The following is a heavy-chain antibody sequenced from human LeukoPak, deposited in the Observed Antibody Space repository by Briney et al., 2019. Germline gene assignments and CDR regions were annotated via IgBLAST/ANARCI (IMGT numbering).Heavy chain of an antibody. J-gene: IGHJ6*02. Sequence: PKASVKVSCKASGFTFPSSAMQWVRQARGQRLEGIGWIVVGSGNTNYAQKFQERVTITRDMSTSTAYMELSSLRSEDTAVYYCAARNDYDPYGMDVWGQGTTVTVSS. CDR2: IVVGSGNT. CDR1: GFTFPSSA. V-gene: IGHV1-58*02. D-gene: IGHD3-3*01. CDR3: AARNDYDPYGMDV.